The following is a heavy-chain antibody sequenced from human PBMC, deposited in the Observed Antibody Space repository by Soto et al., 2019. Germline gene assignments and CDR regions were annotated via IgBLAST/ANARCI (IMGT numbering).Heavy chain of an antibody. V-gene: IGHV1-69*02. CDR3: ARAPLLVPEGRGDDYYYCMDV. J-gene: IGHJ6*02. Sequence: QVQLVQSVAEVKKPGSSVKVSCKDSGCTFSSYTISWVRQAPGQGLEWMGRIIPILGIANYAQKFQGRVTITADKSTSTAYMELSSLRSEDTAVYYCARAPLLVPEGRGDDYYYCMDVWGQGTTVTVSS. D-gene: IGHD6-13*01. CDR1: GCTFSSYT. CDR2: IIPILGIA.